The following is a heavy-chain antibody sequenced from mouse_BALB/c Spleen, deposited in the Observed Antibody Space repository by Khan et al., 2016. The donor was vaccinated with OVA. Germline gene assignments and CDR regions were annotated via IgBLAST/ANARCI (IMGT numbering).Heavy chain of an antibody. CDR3: ARNYDYDEGLAY. CDR2: IWSGGST. CDR1: GFSLTTYG. Sequence: QVQLKESGPGLVQPSQSLSITCTVSGFSLTTYGVHWVRQSPGKGLEWLGVIWSGGSTDYNAAFISRLSISKDSSKSQVFFKMNSLQVNDTAICYCARNYDYDEGLAYWGQGTLVTVSA. V-gene: IGHV2-2*02. D-gene: IGHD2-4*01. J-gene: IGHJ3*01.